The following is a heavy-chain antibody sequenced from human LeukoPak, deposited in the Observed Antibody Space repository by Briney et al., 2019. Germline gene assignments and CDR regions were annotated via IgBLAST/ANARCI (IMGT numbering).Heavy chain of an antibody. J-gene: IGHJ4*02. CDR1: GFTFSDYY. CDR2: IHSSSAYT. V-gene: IGHV3-11*05. CDR3: AKGNIVGGY. Sequence: GGSLRLSCAASGFTFSDYYMNWIRQAPGKGLEWVTYIHSSSAYTNYADSVKGRFTISRDNAKNSLYLQMNSLRAEDTAVYCCAKGNIVGGYWGQGTLVTVSS. D-gene: IGHD2/OR15-2a*01.